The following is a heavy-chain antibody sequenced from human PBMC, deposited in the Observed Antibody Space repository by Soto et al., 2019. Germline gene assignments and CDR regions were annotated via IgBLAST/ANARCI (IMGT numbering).Heavy chain of an antibody. CDR2: ISGSGDSS. J-gene: IGHJ4*02. Sequence: GGSLRLSCAASGFTFSTYAMGWVRQAPGKGLEWVSTISGSGDSSYYATSVKGRFTISRDNSRNTLDLQMNSLRVEDTAVYYCAKGGEGSCSQTSCLYFSDSWGQGTLVTVSS. CDR1: GFTFSTYA. CDR3: AKGGEGSCSQTSCLYFSDS. V-gene: IGHV3-23*01. D-gene: IGHD2-15*01.